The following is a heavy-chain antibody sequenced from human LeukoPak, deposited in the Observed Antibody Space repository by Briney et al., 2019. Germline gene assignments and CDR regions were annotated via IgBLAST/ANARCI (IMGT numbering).Heavy chain of an antibody. CDR2: INPSGGST. Sequence: ASVKVSRKASGSTFTSYFIHWVRQAPGQGLEWMEIINPSGGSTSYAQKFQGRVSVTRDTSTSTVYMQLSSLRSEDTAVYHCARGGVTAVTPPDYWGQGTLVTVSS. J-gene: IGHJ4*02. D-gene: IGHD4-17*01. CDR1: GSTFTSYF. CDR3: ARGGVTAVTPPDY. V-gene: IGHV1-46*01.